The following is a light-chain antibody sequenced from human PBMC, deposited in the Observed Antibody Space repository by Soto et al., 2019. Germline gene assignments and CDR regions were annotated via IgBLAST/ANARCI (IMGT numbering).Light chain of an antibody. J-gene: IGKJ1*01. Sequence: IVLTQSPGTLSLSPGERATLSCRASQSVCSSYLAWYQQKPGQAPRLLIYGASSRATGLPDRFSGSGSGTDFTLTISRLEPEDVAAYYCQQYSSSPGTFGQGTKVEIK. CDR3: QQYSSSPGT. V-gene: IGKV3-20*01. CDR2: GAS. CDR1: QSVCSSY.